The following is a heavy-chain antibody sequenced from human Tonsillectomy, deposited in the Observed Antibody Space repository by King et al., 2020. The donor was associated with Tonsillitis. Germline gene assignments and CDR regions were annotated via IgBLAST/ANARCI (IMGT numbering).Heavy chain of an antibody. J-gene: IGHJ3*02. D-gene: IGHD3-3*01. CDR2: IYTSGST. CDR3: AREPARITIFGVVSRTDAFDI. Sequence: VQLQESGPGLVKPSQTLSLTCTVSGGSISSGSYYWSWIRQPAGKGLEWIGRIYTSGSTNYNPSLKSRVTMSVATSKNQFSLKLSSVTAADTAVYYCAREPARITIFGVVSRTDAFDIWGQGTMVTVSS. CDR1: GGSISSGSYY. V-gene: IGHV4-61*02.